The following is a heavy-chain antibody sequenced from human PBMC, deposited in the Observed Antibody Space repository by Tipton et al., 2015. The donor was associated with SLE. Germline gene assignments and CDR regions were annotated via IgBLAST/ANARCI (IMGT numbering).Heavy chain of an antibody. V-gene: IGHV4-31*03. CDR3: ARRTSGYAPDY. CDR1: GDSVSSGSSY. Sequence: TLSLTCTVSGDSVSSGSSYWNWIRQLPGKGLEWIGYIYYSGSTYYNPSLKSRVTISLDASNNQFSLKLSSVTAADTAFYYCARRTSGYAPDYWGQGTLVTVSS. D-gene: IGHD5-12*01. CDR2: IYYSGST. J-gene: IGHJ4*02.